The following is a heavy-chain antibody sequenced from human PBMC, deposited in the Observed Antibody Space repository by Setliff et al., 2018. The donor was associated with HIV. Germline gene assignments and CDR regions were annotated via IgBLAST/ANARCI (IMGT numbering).Heavy chain of an antibody. CDR3: ARGGYGGNRADY. Sequence: GGSLRLSRAASGFTFSSYWMHWVRQAPGKGLVWVSRINTDGSSTSYADSVKGRFIISRDNAKNTLYLQMNSLRAEDTAVYYCARGGYGGNRADYWGQGTLVTVSS. CDR1: GFTFSSYW. D-gene: IGHD4-17*01. J-gene: IGHJ4*02. V-gene: IGHV3-74*01. CDR2: INTDGSST.